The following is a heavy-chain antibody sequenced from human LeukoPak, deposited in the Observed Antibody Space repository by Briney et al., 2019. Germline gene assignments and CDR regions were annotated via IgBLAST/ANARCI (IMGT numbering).Heavy chain of an antibody. Sequence: SETLSLTCAVYGGSFSGYYWSWIRQPPGKGLEWIGEINHSGSTNYNPSLKSRVTISVDTSKNQFSLKLSSVTAADTAVYYCARGFWSGYYVGWFDPWGQGTLVTVSS. CDR2: INHSGST. CDR3: ARGFWSGYYVGWFDP. CDR1: GGSFSGYY. V-gene: IGHV4-34*01. J-gene: IGHJ5*02. D-gene: IGHD3-3*01.